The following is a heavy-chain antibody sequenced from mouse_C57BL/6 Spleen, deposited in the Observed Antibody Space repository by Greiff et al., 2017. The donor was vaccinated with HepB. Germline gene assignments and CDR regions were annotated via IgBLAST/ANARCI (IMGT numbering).Heavy chain of an antibody. D-gene: IGHD4-1*01. J-gene: IGHJ2*01. V-gene: IGHV5-9-1*02. Sequence: EVKLMESGEGLVKPGGSLKLSCAASGFTFSSYAMSWVRQTPEKRLEWVAYISSGGDYIYYADTVKGRFTISRDNARNTLYLQMSSLKSEDTAMYYCTRDRWELTGVFDYWGQGTTLTVSS. CDR2: ISSGGDYI. CDR1: GFTFSSYA. CDR3: TRDRWELTGVFDY.